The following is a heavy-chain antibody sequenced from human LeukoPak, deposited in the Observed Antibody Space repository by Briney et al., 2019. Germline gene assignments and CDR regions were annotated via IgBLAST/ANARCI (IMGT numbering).Heavy chain of an antibody. CDR3: ARVTGYMIEDYFDY. J-gene: IGHJ4*02. Sequence: SETLSLTCTVSGSSISSYYWSWIRQPAGKGLEWIGRIYTSGSTNYNPSLKSRVTISVDTSKNQFSLKLSSVTAADTAVYYCARVTGYMIEDYFDYWGQGTLVTVSS. CDR2: IYTSGST. CDR1: GSSISSYY. V-gene: IGHV4-4*07. D-gene: IGHD3-22*01.